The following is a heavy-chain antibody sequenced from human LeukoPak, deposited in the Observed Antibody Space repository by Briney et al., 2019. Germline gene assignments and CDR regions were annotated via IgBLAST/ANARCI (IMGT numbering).Heavy chain of an antibody. D-gene: IGHD6-19*01. J-gene: IGHJ4*02. Sequence: PGGSLRLSCVASGFPFRSYALAWVRLAAGKGLECVSVISDESETTYSDSVRGRFTISRDISKNTLHLQMNSLRLEDTALYYCVKEQSSGWYRVADYWGQGTLVTVSS. CDR3: VKEQSSGWYRVADY. CDR1: GFPFRSYA. V-gene: IGHV3-23*01. CDR2: ISDESETT.